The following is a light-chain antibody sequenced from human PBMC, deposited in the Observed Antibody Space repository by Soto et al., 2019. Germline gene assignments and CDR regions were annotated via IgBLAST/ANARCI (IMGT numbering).Light chain of an antibody. V-gene: IGKV3-20*01. Sequence: EIVLTQSPGTLSLSPGERATLSCRASQSVSSSYLAWYQQKPGQAPRLLIYGASSRATGIPDRFSGSGSGTDFTLTISRLEPEDFAEYYGQQYGSSPRTFGQGTKVEIK. CDR1: QSVSSSY. CDR2: GAS. CDR3: QQYGSSPRT. J-gene: IGKJ1*01.